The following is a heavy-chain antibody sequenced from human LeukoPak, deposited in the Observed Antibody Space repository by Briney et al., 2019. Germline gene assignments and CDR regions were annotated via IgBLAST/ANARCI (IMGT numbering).Heavy chain of an antibody. D-gene: IGHD6-13*01. Sequence: PSETLTLTCTTSGGTISSYYLSWIRQPPGKGLEWIGYIYTSGSTNYNPSLKRRLTIFVDTYKNHFSLKLRSVTAADTAVYYCARLSLGRYSSSWYGPPYYYYMDVWGKGTTVTVSS. CDR1: GGTISSYY. CDR2: IYTSGST. V-gene: IGHV4-4*08. J-gene: IGHJ6*03. CDR3: ARLSLGRYSSSWYGPPYYYYMDV.